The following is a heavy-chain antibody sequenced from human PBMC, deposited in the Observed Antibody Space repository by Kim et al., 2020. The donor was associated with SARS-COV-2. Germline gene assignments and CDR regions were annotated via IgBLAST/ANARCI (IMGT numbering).Heavy chain of an antibody. CDR1: GGTFSSYA. V-gene: IGHV1-69*06. D-gene: IGHD6-13*01. J-gene: IGHJ4*02. Sequence: SVKVSCKASGGTFSSYAISWVRQAPGQGLEWMGGIIPIFGTANYAQKFQGRVTITADKSTSTAYMELSSLRSEDTAVYYCARVIAAAGTNFDYWGQGTLVTVSS. CDR2: IIPIFGTA. CDR3: ARVIAAAGTNFDY.